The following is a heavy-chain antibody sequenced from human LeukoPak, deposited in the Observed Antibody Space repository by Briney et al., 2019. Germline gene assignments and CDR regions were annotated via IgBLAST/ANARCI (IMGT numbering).Heavy chain of an antibody. CDR1: GFTFSSYD. J-gene: IGHJ4*02. CDR2: IGTAGDT. D-gene: IGHD3-3*01. CDR3: ARGSETSYDY. V-gene: IGHV3-13*04. Sequence: PGRSLRLSCAASGFTFSSYDMHWVRQTTTKGLEWVSAIGTAGDTYYPGSVKGRFTISRENDKNSLYLQMNSLRAGDTAVYYCARGSETSYDYWGQGTLVTVSS.